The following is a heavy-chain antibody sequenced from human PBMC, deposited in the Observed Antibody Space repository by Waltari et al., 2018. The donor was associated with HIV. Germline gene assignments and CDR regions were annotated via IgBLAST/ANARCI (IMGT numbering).Heavy chain of an antibody. CDR3: ARAFVSGWLPDY. Sequence: EVQLVESGGGLVKPGGSLRLSCAASGFTFSSYSMNWVRQAPGKGMEWVPAISSSISYISYADSVKGRFTISRDNAKNSLYLQMNSLRAEDTAVYYCARAFVSGWLPDYWGQGTLVTVSS. V-gene: IGHV3-21*01. CDR2: ISSSISYI. J-gene: IGHJ4*02. CDR1: GFTFSSYS. D-gene: IGHD3-22*01.